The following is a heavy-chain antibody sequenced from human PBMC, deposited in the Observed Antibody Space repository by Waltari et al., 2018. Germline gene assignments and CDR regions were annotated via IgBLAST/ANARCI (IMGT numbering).Heavy chain of an antibody. CDR1: GFTFSAYR. D-gene: IGHD3-3*01. CDR2: INADGRAT. Sequence: ETHLVESGGGLVQPGGSLRLSCAASGFTFSAYRMHWVRQAPGKGLVWVSLINADGRATLYADSVKGRFTMSRDNAKDTLYLQMNSLRGEDTAVYYCAIQISGVVFWGQGTLVTVSS. J-gene: IGHJ4*02. CDR3: AIQISGVVF. V-gene: IGHV3-74*01.